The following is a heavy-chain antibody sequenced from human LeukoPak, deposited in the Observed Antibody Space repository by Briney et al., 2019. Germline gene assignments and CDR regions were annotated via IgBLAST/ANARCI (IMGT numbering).Heavy chain of an antibody. V-gene: IGHV3-53*01. Sequence: GGSLRLSCAASGFTVSSNYMTWVRQPPGKGLEWVSVIYSDGSTYCADSVKGRFTMSRDNSKNTLYLQMNSLRAEDTAVYYCAKIVVITGSDYFDYWGQGTLVTVSS. CDR2: IYSDGST. CDR3: AKIVVITGSDYFDY. J-gene: IGHJ4*02. D-gene: IGHD3-22*01. CDR1: GFTVSSNY.